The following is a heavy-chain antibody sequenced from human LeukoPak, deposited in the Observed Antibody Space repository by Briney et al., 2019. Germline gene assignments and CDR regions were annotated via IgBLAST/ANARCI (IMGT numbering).Heavy chain of an antibody. CDR1: GFTFIDYD. CDR3: ARGGIQVSGIDEFDY. V-gene: IGHV3-13*01. Sequence: PGGSLRLSCAASGFTFIDYDMHWVRHAIGKGLEWVSAICIRGDTHYSGSVKGRFTISRENDESSLYLQMNSLRAEDTAVYYCARGGIQVSGIDEFDYWGQGTLVTVSS. J-gene: IGHJ4*02. D-gene: IGHD6-19*01. CDR2: ICIRGDT.